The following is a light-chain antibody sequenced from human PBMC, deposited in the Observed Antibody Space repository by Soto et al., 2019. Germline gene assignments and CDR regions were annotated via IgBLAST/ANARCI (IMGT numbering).Light chain of an antibody. J-gene: IGLJ1*01. CDR2: DVT. V-gene: IGLV2-14*01. CDR1: SSDVGGYNS. Sequence: SALTQPASASGSPGQSITISCTGTSSDVGGYNSVSWYRQDPGKAPKLMIYDVTNRPSGVSNRFSGSKSGNTASLTISGLQAEDEADYYCSSFKSSITYVFGTGTKVTVL. CDR3: SSFKSSITYV.